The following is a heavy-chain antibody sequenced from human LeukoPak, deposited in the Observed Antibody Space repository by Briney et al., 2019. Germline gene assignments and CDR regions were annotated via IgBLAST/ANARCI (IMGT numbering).Heavy chain of an antibody. D-gene: IGHD2-2*01. CDR2: IYYSGST. CDR1: GGSISSYY. Sequence: SETLSLTCTVSGGSISSYYWSWIRQPPGKGLEWIGYIYYSGSTNYNPSLTSRVTISVDTSKNQFSLKLSSVTAADTAVYYCARVAGYCSSTSCYGYFDYWGQGTLVTVSS. CDR3: ARVAGYCSSTSCYGYFDY. J-gene: IGHJ4*02. V-gene: IGHV4-59*01.